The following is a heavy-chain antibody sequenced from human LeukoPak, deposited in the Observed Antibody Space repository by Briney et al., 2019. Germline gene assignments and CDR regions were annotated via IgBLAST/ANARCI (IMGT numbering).Heavy chain of an antibody. J-gene: IGHJ4*02. D-gene: IGHD2-15*01. V-gene: IGHV4-39*07. CDR1: GGSFSSYY. Sequence: SETLSLTCAVYGGSFSSYYWGRIRQPPGKWLEWIGSIYYSGSTYYNPSLKSRVTISVDTSKNQFSLKLSSVTAADTAVYYCARDGIDYCSGGSCYSYFDYWGQGTLVTVSS. CDR2: IYYSGST. CDR3: ARDGIDYCSGGSCYSYFDY.